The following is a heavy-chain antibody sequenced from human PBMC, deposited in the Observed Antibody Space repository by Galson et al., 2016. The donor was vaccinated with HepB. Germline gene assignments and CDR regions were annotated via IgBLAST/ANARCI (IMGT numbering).Heavy chain of an antibody. J-gene: IGHJ4*02. D-gene: IGHD2-15*01. CDR2: INWIGGSA. CDR3: TRNQGSGGGSCYDN. V-gene: IGHV3-20*04. Sequence: SLRLSCAASGFIFGDHGMSWVCLVPGKGLEWVSGINWIGGSAIYADSVKGRFTISRGSAKNSLYLQMNSLRAEDTALYYCTRNQGSGGGSCYDNWGQGTLVTVSS. CDR1: GFIFGDHG.